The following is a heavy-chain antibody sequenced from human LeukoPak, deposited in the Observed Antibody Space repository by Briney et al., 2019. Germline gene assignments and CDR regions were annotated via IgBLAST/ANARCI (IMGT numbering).Heavy chain of an antibody. CDR3: ARHYPGDYYYYYMDV. CDR2: IYTSGST. CDR1: GGSISSYY. J-gene: IGHJ6*03. V-gene: IGHV4-4*09. Sequence: SEALSLTCTASGGSISSYYWSWIRQPPGKGLEWIGYIYTSGSTNYNPSLKSRVTISVDTSKNQFSLKLSSVTAADTAVYYCARHYPGDYYYYYMDVWGKGTTVTVSS. D-gene: IGHD1-26*01.